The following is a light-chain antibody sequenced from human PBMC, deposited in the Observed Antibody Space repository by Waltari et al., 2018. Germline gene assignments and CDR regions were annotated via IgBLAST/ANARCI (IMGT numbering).Light chain of an antibody. J-gene: IGKJ5*01. Sequence: EIVLTQSPGTLSLSPGERATLSCRASQSVSSYLGWYQQKPGQAPRLPIYDASNRATGIPARFSGSGSGTDFTLTISSLEPEDLAVYYCQQRSNWPPTFGQGTRLEIK. CDR2: DAS. V-gene: IGKV3-11*01. CDR1: QSVSSY. CDR3: QQRSNWPPT.